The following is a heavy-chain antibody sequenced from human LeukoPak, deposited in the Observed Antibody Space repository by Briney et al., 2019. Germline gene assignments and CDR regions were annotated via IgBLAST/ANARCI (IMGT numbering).Heavy chain of an antibody. J-gene: IGHJ3*02. D-gene: IGHD1-7*01. CDR1: GYSFATYW. Sequence: GESLKIFCKDSGYSFATYWIAWVRQMPGKGLEFMVFIYPDDSDTRYSPSFQGQVTISADKSISTAYLQWSSLKASDTAMYFCARQNKNLNYSPGTTFDIWGQGTMVTVSS. V-gene: IGHV5-51*01. CDR2: IYPDDSDT. CDR3: ARQNKNLNYSPGTTFDI.